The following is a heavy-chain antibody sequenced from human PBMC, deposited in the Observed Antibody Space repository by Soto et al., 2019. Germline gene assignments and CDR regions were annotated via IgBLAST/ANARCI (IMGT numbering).Heavy chain of an antibody. CDR1: GGSISSGGYS. Sequence: QLQLQESGSGLVKPSQTLSLTCAVSGGSISSGGYSWSWIRQPPGKGLEWIGYIYHSGSTYYNPSLKSRVTISVDRSKNQFSLKLSVVTAADTAVYYCASAGGVDTALVRYYYYGMDVWGQGTTVTVSS. CDR2: IYHSGST. J-gene: IGHJ6*02. V-gene: IGHV4-30-2*01. CDR3: ASAGGVDTALVRYYYYGMDV. D-gene: IGHD5-18*01.